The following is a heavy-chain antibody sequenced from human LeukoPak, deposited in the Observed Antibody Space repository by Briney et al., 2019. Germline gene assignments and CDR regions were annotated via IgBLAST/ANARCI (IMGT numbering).Heavy chain of an antibody. J-gene: IGHJ4*02. CDR2: ISSDGCST. CDR1: GFAFSSYA. Sequence: GGSLRLSCAASGFAFSSYAMSWVRQAPGKGLVWVSRISSDGCSTNYADSVKGRFTISRDNAKNTLYLQMNSLRAEDTAVYYCVRVGEYDSSSRLGYWGQGTLVTVSS. D-gene: IGHD6-6*01. CDR3: VRVGEYDSSSRLGY. V-gene: IGHV3-74*01.